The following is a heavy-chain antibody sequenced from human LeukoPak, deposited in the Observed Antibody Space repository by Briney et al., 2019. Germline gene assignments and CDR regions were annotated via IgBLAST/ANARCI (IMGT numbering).Heavy chain of an antibody. Sequence: SGPTLVNPTQTLTLTCTFSGFSLSTSGMCVSWIRQPPGKALEWLARIDWDDDKYYSTSLNTRLTISKDTSKNQVVLTMTNMDPVDTATYYCARIAYYYDSSGYYHMDVWGKGTTVTVSS. J-gene: IGHJ6*03. CDR3: ARIAYYYDSSGYYHMDV. D-gene: IGHD3-22*01. CDR2: IDWDDDK. CDR1: GFSLSTSGMC. V-gene: IGHV2-70*11.